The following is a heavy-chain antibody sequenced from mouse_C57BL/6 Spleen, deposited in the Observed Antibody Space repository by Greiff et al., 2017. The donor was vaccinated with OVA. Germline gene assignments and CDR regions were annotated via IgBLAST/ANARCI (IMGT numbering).Heavy chain of an antibody. D-gene: IGHD1-1*01. CDR1: GFTFSSYA. J-gene: IGHJ1*03. V-gene: IGHV5-9-1*02. CDR3: TRDQDYGSRGYFDV. Sequence: EVKLMESGAGLVKPGGSLKLSCAASGFTFSSYAMSWVRQTQEKRLEWVAYISSGGDYIYYADTVKGRFTISRDNARNTLYLQMSSLKSEDTAMYYCTRDQDYGSRGYFDVWGTGTTVTVSS. CDR2: ISSGGDYI.